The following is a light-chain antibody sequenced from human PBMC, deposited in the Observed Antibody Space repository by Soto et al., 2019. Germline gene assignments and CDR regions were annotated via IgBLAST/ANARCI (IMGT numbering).Light chain of an antibody. CDR2: LEGSGSY. V-gene: IGLV4-60*02. CDR1: SGHSSYI. CDR3: ETWDINTRV. Sequence: QLVLTQSSSASASLGSSVKLTCTLSSGHSSYIIAWHQQQPGKAPRYLMKLEGSGSYNKGSGVPDRFSGSSSGADRYLTISNLQFEDEADYYCETWDINTRVLGGGTKLTVL. J-gene: IGLJ3*02.